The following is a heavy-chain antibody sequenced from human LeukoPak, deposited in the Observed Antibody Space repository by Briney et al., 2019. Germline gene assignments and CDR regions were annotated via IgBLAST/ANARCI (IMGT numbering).Heavy chain of an antibody. Sequence: SETLSLTCSVSGFSIGTGYSWGWIRQPPGKGLEWIGTIYHRGNTYYNPSLMSRVTISLDTSKNQFSLGLTSVTAAGTALYYCAREVESWFGDLLSYFDSWGQGTQVTVSS. CDR1: GFSIGTGYS. CDR3: AREVESWFGDLLSYFDS. V-gene: IGHV4-38-2*02. J-gene: IGHJ4*02. CDR2: IYHRGNT. D-gene: IGHD3-10*01.